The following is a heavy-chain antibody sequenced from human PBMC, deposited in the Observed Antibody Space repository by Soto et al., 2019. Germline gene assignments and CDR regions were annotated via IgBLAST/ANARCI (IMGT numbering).Heavy chain of an antibody. Sequence: GASVKVSCKASGYTFTSYAMHWVRQAPGQRLEWMGWINAGNGNTKYSQKFQGRVTITRDTSASTAYMELSSLRSEDTAVYYCARDRLAYYYDSSGRHPSNWFDPWGQGTLVTVSS. D-gene: IGHD3-22*01. CDR1: GYTFTSYA. V-gene: IGHV1-3*01. CDR2: INAGNGNT. J-gene: IGHJ5*02. CDR3: ARDRLAYYYDSSGRHPSNWFDP.